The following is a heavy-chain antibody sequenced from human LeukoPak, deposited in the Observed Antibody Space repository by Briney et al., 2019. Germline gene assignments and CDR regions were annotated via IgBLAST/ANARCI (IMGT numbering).Heavy chain of an antibody. D-gene: IGHD6-19*01. V-gene: IGHV3-23*01. CDR3: AKVASSGWGYFDY. J-gene: IGHJ4*02. CDR2: ISGSGGST. Sequence: PGGSLRLSCAASGFTFSSYAMSWVRQAPGKVLEWVSAISGSGGSTYYAGSVKGRFTISRDNSKNTLYLQMNSLRAEDTAVYYCAKVASSGWGYFDYWGQGTLVTVSS. CDR1: GFTFSSYA.